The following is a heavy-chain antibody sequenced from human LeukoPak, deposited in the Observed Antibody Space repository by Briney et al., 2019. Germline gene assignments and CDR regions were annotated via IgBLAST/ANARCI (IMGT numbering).Heavy chain of an antibody. CDR1: GFTFSSYA. Sequence: GGSLRLSCAASGFTFSSYAMSWVRQAPGKGLEWVSSISGSGGSIYYADSVKGRFTISRDNSKSTLYLQMNSLRAEDTAIYYCAKEAVAAAGPFDYWGQGTLVAVSS. V-gene: IGHV3-23*01. D-gene: IGHD6-13*01. J-gene: IGHJ4*02. CDR3: AKEAVAAAGPFDY. CDR2: ISGSGGSI.